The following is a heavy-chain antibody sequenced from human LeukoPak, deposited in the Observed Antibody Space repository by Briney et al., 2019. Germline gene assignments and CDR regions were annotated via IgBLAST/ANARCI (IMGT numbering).Heavy chain of an antibody. J-gene: IGHJ4*02. Sequence: SVKVSCKASGGTFNNFVITWVRQAPGQGLEWMGGIIPILGTANYAQKFQGRVTITADESTSTAYMELSSLRSEDTAVYYCARDPQAGTGDYWGQGTQVTVSS. CDR2: IIPILGTA. V-gene: IGHV1-69*13. D-gene: IGHD6-13*01. CDR3: ARDPQAGTGDY. CDR1: GGTFNNFV.